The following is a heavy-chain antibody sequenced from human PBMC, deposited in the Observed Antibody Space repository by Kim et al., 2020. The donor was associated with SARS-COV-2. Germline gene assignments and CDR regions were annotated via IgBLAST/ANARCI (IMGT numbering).Heavy chain of an antibody. CDR2: ISYDGSNK. CDR3: AKDHATAAPTPDY. J-gene: IGHJ4*02. V-gene: IGHV3-30*18. Sequence: GGSLRLSCAASGFTFSSYGMHWVRQAPGKGLEWVAVISYDGSNKYYADSVKGRFTISRDNSKNTLYLQINSLRAEDTAVYYCAKDHATAAPTPDYWGQGTLVTVSS. CDR1: GFTFSSYG. D-gene: IGHD2-15*01.